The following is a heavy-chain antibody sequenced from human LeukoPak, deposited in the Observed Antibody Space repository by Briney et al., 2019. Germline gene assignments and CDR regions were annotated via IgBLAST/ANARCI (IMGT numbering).Heavy chain of an antibody. CDR1: GFTFSSYA. Sequence: GGSLRLSCAASGFTFSSYAMSWVRQAPGKGLEWVAVISYDGSSKYYADSVKGRFTTSRDNSKNTLYLQMNSLRAEDTAVYYCATYSSLNRREFQYWGQGTLLTVSS. D-gene: IGHD3-22*01. V-gene: IGHV3-30-3*01. CDR3: ATYSSLNRREFQY. J-gene: IGHJ1*01. CDR2: ISYDGSSK.